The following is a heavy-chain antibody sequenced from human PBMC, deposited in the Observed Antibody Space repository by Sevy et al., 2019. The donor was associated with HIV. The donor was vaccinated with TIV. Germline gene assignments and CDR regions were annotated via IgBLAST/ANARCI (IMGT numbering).Heavy chain of an antibody. CDR2: INTNTGNP. CDR3: ARGAARAGSEY. V-gene: IGHV7-4-1*02. CDR1: GYTFTREA. J-gene: IGHJ4*02. Sequence: ASVKVSCKTSGYTFTREAINWVRQAPGQGLEWMGWINTNTGNPAYAQGFTGRFVFSLDTSVSTAYLQINSLKADDSAMYFWARGAARAGSEYWGQGTLVTVSS. D-gene: IGHD6-13*01.